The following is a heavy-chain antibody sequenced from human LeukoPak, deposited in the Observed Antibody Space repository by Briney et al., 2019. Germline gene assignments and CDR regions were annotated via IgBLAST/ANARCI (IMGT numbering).Heavy chain of an antibody. J-gene: IGHJ4*02. CDR1: GFTFSSYW. CDR3: ARGQTTMTN. CDR2: KKKDGSEK. Sequence: GGSLLLSCAASGFTFSSYWMSWGRQAPGKGLERVANKKKDGSEKYNVDSVKGRFTISRDNPKNSLYLQMNSLRAEDTAVYFCARGQTTMTNWGQGTLVTVSS. D-gene: IGHD4-17*01. V-gene: IGHV3-7*03.